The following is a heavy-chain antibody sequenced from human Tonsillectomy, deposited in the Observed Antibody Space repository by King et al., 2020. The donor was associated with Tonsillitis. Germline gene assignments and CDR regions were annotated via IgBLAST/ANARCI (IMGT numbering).Heavy chain of an antibody. Sequence: VQLVESGGGLVKPGGSLRLSCAASGFTFSSYTMHWVRQAPGKGLEWVSSISPASSYIYYADSLKGRFTVSRDNAMNSLYLQMNSLRAEDTAVYDCARAVPEGAAGIVVENYWGQGTLVTVSS. CDR1: GFTFSSYT. J-gene: IGHJ4*02. CDR2: ISPASSYI. V-gene: IGHV3-21*01. D-gene: IGHD2-15*01. CDR3: ARAVPEGAAGIVVENY.